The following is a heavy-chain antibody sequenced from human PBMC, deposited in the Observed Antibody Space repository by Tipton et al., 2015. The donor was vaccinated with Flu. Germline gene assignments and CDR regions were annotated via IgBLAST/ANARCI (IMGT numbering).Heavy chain of an antibody. J-gene: IGHJ3*02. CDR2: IYTNGRT. Sequence: TLSLTCTVSGDSMGTYSWSWIRQPPGKGLQWIGRIYTNGRTNYNPSLESRVSISADTSKNEFSLSLSSVTAADTAMYYCARYRGSNARGEGNDAFDIWGQGTMVSVSS. V-gene: IGHV4-4*08. D-gene: IGHD1-26*01. CDR1: GDSMGTYS. CDR3: ARYRGSNARGEGNDAFDI.